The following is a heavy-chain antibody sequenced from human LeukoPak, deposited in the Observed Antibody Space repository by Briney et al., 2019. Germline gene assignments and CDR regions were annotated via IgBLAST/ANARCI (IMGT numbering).Heavy chain of an antibody. CDR1: GVSINDYY. CDR3: ARILCCHSGSVCYNH. CDR2: ISHTEGT. Sequence: SETLSLTCGVFGVSINDYYWSWIRQSPGKGLEWMGEISHTEGTRYNPSLESRVTMSVGTSENQLSLKLIFVTAADTAVYNCARILCCHSGSVCYNHWGLGTLGTVSS. V-gene: IGHV4-34*01. J-gene: IGHJ1*01. D-gene: IGHD3-9*01.